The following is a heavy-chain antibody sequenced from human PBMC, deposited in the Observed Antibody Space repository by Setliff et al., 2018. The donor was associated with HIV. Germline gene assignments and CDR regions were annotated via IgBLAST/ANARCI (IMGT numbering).Heavy chain of an antibody. D-gene: IGHD3-22*01. CDR1: GGIFSTYA. Sequence: ASVKVSCKASGGIFSTYAISWVRQAPGQGLEWMGWIKHNRDLTWHAQKFQGRVTMTRDTSISTAYMELSGLRSDDTAVYYCARAYDTSGDMDFWGQGTLVTVSS. J-gene: IGHJ4*02. CDR3: ARAYDTSGDMDF. CDR2: IKHNRDLT. V-gene: IGHV1-2*02.